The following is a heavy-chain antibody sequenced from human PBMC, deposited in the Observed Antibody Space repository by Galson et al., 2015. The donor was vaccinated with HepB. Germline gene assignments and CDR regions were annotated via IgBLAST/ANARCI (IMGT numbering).Heavy chain of an antibody. Sequence: SLRLSCAASGFTFSNYGMHWARQAPGKGLEWVAVIWFDGNNKYYVDSVKGRFTISRDNSKNMLYLQMNSLRAEDTAMYYCARGRGSNYGEADYWGLGTLVSVSS. CDR2: IWFDGNNK. V-gene: IGHV3-33*01. D-gene: IGHD5-18*01. CDR3: ARGRGSNYGEADY. J-gene: IGHJ4*02. CDR1: GFTFSNYG.